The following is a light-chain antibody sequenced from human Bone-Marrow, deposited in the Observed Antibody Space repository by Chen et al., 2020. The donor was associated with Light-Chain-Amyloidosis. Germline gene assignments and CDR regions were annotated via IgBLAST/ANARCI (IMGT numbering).Light chain of an antibody. V-gene: IGLV2-14*01. Sequence: ASVSGSPGQSITISCTGTSSDVGGDNHVSWYQQHPDKAPKLMIYEVTNRPSWVPDRFSGSKSDNTASLTISWLQTEDEADYFCSSYTITNTLVFGRGTRVTVL. J-gene: IGLJ1*01. CDR3: SSYTITNTLV. CDR1: SSDVGGDNH. CDR2: EVT.